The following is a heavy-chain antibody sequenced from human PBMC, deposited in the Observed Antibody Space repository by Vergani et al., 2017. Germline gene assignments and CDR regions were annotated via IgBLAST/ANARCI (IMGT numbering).Heavy chain of an antibody. J-gene: IGHJ3*02. CDR1: GYTFTSYG. D-gene: IGHD3-3*01. V-gene: IGHV1-18*01. CDR3: ARLRDFWSGYYTGSDAFDI. CDR2: ISAYNGNT. Sequence: QVQLVQSGAEVKKPGASVKVSCEGSGYTFTSYGISWVRQAPGQGLEWMGWISAYNGNTNYAQKLQGRVTMTTDTSTSTAYMELRSLRSDDTAVYYCARLRDFWSGYYTGSDAFDIWGQGTMVTVSS.